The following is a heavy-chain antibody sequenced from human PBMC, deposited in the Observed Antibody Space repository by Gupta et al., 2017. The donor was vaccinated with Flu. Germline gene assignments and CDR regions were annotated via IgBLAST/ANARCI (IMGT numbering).Heavy chain of an antibody. CDR3: ARDSVQGVYRAFYFDY. Sequence: EGELVESGGGLVQPGRSVRVSCVSSGFTFGGYRRICFRQAPGKGLGWVAVIRSKTYGGTTEYAASVRGRFTISRDDSKSIAYLQMNSLRAEDTAVYYCARDSVQGVYRAFYFDYWGQGIQVTVSS. D-gene: IGHD1-1*01. CDR1: GFTFGGYR. V-gene: IGHV3-49*03. CDR2: IRSKTYGGTT. J-gene: IGHJ4*02.